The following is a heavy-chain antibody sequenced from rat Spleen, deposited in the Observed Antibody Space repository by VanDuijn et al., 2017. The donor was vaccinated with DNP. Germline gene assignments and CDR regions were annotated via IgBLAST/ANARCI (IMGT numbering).Heavy chain of an antibody. CDR3: TTGSFDY. CDR1: GFTFSSFP. Sequence: EVRLVESGGGLVQPGRSMKLSCAASGFTFSSFPMAWVRQGPTKGLAWVATISTSGGTTYYRDSVKGRFTISRDNAKSTLYLQMDSLRSEDTATYYCTTGSFDYWGQGVMVTVSS. J-gene: IGHJ2*01. D-gene: IGHD5-1*01. V-gene: IGHV5-46*01. CDR2: ISTSGGTT.